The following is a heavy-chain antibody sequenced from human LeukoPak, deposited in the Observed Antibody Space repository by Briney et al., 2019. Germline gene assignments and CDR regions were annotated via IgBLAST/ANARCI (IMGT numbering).Heavy chain of an antibody. CDR2: INAGNGNT. CDR1: GYTFTSYA. D-gene: IGHD3-10*01. V-gene: IGHV1-3*01. J-gene: IGHJ4*02. CDR3: ARAWFGEFGTYYFDY. Sequence: ASVKVSCKASGYTFTSYAMHWVRQAPGQRLEWMGWINAGNGNTKYSQKFQGRVTITRDTSASTAYMELSSLRSEDTAVYYCARAWFGEFGTYYFDYWGQGTLVTVSS.